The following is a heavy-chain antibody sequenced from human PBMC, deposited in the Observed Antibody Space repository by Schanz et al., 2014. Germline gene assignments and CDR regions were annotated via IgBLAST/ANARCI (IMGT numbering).Heavy chain of an antibody. CDR3: ARPQSGYCTDSTCYTGYWYFDL. CDR1: GASISHTHY. D-gene: IGHD2-2*02. CDR2: LYYTGST. V-gene: IGHV4-39*01. Sequence: QVQLQESGPGLVKPSETLSLTCAVSGASISHTHYWGWIRQPPGKGLEWIGSLYYTGSTFYNPSLKSRVTMSKDTSKNQFSLKLSSVTATDTAVYYCARPQSGYCTDSTCYTGYWYFDLWGRGTLVTVSS. J-gene: IGHJ2*01.